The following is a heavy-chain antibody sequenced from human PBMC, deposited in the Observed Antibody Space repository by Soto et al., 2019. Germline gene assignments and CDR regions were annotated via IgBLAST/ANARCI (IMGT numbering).Heavy chain of an antibody. CDR2: MYNSERT. J-gene: IGHJ4*02. CDR1: GGSISGYY. V-gene: IGHV4-4*07. CDR3: AREPLAHSYFDL. Sequence: PSETLSLTCTVSGGSISGYYWSWIRQPAGKGLEWIGRMYNSERTNYNPSLKSRVTMSMDTSKNQFSLKLTSVTAADTAVYFCAREPLAHSYFDLWRKGTLVTVSS.